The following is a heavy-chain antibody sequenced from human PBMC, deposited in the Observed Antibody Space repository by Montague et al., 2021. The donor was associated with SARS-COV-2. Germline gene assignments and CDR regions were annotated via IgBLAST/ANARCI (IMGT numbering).Heavy chain of an antibody. CDR2: VYYRGST. Sequence: SETLSLTCSVSGYSIGSNRYYWGWIRQPPGKGLEWIGSVYYRGSTYYNPSLESRVTISIDTSKNQFSLKLSSVTAADTTVYYCARHSSMWQRFDYWGQGTLVTVSS. V-gene: IGHV4-39*01. D-gene: IGHD5-12*01. CDR3: ARHSSMWQRFDY. J-gene: IGHJ4*02. CDR1: GYSIGSNRYY.